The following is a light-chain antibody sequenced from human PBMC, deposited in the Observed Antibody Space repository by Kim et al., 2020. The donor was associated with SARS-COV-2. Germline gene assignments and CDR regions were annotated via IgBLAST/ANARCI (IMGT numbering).Light chain of an antibody. Sequence: EIVMTQSPATLSLSPGERATLSCRASHSVSNNLAWYQYKPGQPPRLLIYGASTRATGVPARFSGSGSGTDFTLTVSSLQSEDFAVYYCHQYNDWPPGDTFGQGTNLDI. CDR3: HQYNDWPPGDT. CDR2: GAS. V-gene: IGKV3-15*01. CDR1: HSVSNN. J-gene: IGKJ2*01.